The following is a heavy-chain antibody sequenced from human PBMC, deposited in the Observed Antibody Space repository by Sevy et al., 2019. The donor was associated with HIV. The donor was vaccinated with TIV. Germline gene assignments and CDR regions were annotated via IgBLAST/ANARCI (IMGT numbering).Heavy chain of an antibody. CDR3: AKDLGRDRTSGASYYFDY. J-gene: IGHJ4*02. CDR2: ISNDGSIK. D-gene: IGHD3-10*01. CDR1: GFTFSSYG. Sequence: GGSLRLSCAASGFTFSSYGMHWVRQAPGKGLEWVAVISNDGSIKYKADSVKGRFTISRDNSKNTLYLQMNSLRAEDTAVYYCAKDLGRDRTSGASYYFDYWGQGTLVTVSS. V-gene: IGHV3-30*18.